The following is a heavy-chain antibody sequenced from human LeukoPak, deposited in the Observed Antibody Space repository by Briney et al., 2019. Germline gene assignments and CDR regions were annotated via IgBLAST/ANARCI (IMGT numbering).Heavy chain of an antibody. V-gene: IGHV3-20*01. Sequence: PGGSLRLSCAASGFTFDDYGMSWVRQAPGKGLEWVSGINWNGGSTGYADSVKGRFTISRDNAKNSLYLQMNSLRAEDTALYHCARLGYGDYISYADYWGQGTLVTVSS. CDR2: INWNGGST. D-gene: IGHD4-17*01. CDR1: GFTFDDYG. J-gene: IGHJ4*02. CDR3: ARLGYGDYISYADY.